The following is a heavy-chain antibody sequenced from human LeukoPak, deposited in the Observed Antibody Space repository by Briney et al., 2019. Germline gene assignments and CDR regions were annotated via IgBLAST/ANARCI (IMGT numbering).Heavy chain of an antibody. Sequence: GGSLRLSCAASGFTFSSHAMSWVRQAPGKGLEWVSAVSGNGDSTFYADSVKGRFTISRDFSKNTVFLHMNSLRAEDTAMYYCARGDDSGYYDYFDYWGQGALVTVSS. CDR2: VSGNGDST. CDR3: ARGDDSGYYDYFDY. V-gene: IGHV3-23*01. D-gene: IGHD3-22*01. CDR1: GFTFSSHA. J-gene: IGHJ4*02.